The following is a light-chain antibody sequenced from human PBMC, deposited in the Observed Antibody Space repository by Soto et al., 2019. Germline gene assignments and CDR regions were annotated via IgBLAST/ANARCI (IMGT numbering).Light chain of an antibody. CDR1: QSVSSSY. V-gene: IGKV3-20*01. J-gene: IGKJ3*01. Sequence: EFVLTQSPGTLSLSPGERATLSCRASQSVSSSYLAWYQQKPGQAPRLLIYGASSRATGIPDRFSGSGSGTDFTLTISRLEPEDFAVYYCQKYGSSSLFTFGPGTKVDIK. CDR3: QKYGSSSLFT. CDR2: GAS.